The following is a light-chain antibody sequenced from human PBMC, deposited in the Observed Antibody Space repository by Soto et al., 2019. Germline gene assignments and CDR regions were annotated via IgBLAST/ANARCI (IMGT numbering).Light chain of an antibody. J-gene: IGLJ1*01. CDR1: SSDVGGYNS. CDR3: SSYTSSSTPLYV. V-gene: IGLV2-14*01. Sequence: QSVLTQPASVSGSPGQSITISCTGTSSDVGGYNSVSWYRQDPGKAPKLMIYEVSNRPSGVSNRFSGSKSGNTASLTISGLQAEDEADYYCSSYTSSSTPLYVFGTGTKLTVL. CDR2: EVS.